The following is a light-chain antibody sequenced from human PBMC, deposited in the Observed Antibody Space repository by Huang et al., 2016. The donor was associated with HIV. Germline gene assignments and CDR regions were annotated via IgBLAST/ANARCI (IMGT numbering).Light chain of an antibody. CDR2: KAS. Sequence: DIQMTQSPSTLSASVGDRVTITCQAGQSISSWLAWYQQKPGKAPNLLIYKASSLESGVPSRFSGSGSGTEFTLTISSLQPDDFATYYCQQYNSLAWTFGQGTKVEIK. V-gene: IGKV1-5*03. CDR3: QQYNSLAWT. J-gene: IGKJ1*01. CDR1: QSISSW.